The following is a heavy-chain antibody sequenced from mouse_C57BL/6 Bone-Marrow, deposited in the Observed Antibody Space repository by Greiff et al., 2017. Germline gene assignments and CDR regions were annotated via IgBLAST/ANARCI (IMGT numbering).Heavy chain of an antibody. D-gene: IGHD3-3*01. CDR2: ISDGGSYT. J-gene: IGHJ2*01. V-gene: IGHV5-4*03. CDR3: ARIRGLFDY. CDR1: GFTFSSYA. Sequence: EVNVVESGGGLVKPGGSLKLSCAASGFTFSSYAMSWVRQTPEKRLEWVATISDGGSYTYYPDNVKGRFTISRDNAKNNLYLQMSHLKSEDTAMYYCARIRGLFDYWGQGTTLTVSS.